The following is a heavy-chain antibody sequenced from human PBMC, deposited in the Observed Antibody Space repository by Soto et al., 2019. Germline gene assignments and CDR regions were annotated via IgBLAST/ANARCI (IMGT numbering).Heavy chain of an antibody. D-gene: IGHD3-16*01. CDR1: GGSMFSYY. V-gene: IGHV4-4*07. J-gene: IGHJ4*02. CDR3: AREGASSYASRHFDN. CDR2: IYGSGGT. Sequence: QVQLQESGPGLVKASETLSLTCTVSGGSMFSYYWSWIRQPAGKGLEWIARIYGSGGTNYNPSLTSRVTMSLDTSKNKFSLRLTSVTAADTAVYYCAREGASSYASRHFDNWGPGTLVTVSS.